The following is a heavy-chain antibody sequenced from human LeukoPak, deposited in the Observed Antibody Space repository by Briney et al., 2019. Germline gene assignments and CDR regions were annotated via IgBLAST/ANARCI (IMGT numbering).Heavy chain of an antibody. CDR3: ARDNYGDSVWFDP. CDR2: IYYSGST. D-gene: IGHD4-17*01. Sequence: SETLSLTCTVSGGSISSYYWSWIRRPPGKGLEWIGYIYYSGSTNYNPSLKSRVTISVDTSKNQFSLKLSSVTAADTAVYYCARDNYGDSVWFDPWGQGTLVTVSS. CDR1: GGSISSYY. J-gene: IGHJ5*02. V-gene: IGHV4-59*01.